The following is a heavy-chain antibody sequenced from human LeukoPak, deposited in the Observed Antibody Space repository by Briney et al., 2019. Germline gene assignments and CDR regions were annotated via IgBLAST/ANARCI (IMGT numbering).Heavy chain of an antibody. D-gene: IGHD6-19*01. CDR1: GFTFSDSD. J-gene: IGHJ4*02. Sequence: GGCLRLSCAASGFTFSDSDIHCVRQASGKGLEWVGRITTKRRNYTTAYTASVKGRFTISRHDSENTAYLQMNSLKTEDTALYYCTTYRSGHYWGQGTLVTVSS. V-gene: IGHV3-73*01. CDR3: TTYRSGHY. CDR2: ITTKRRNYTT.